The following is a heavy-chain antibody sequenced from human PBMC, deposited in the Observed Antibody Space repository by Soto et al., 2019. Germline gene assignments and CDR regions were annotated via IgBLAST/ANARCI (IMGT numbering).Heavy chain of an antibody. Sequence: PSETLSLTCNVSDDSLSTYYWSWIRQPAGKGLEWIGRIYASGSTNYNPSPKGRVSMSVDTSKKQFSLKMISVTAADTAMYYCARSAIPRGGWFRPWGQGVLVTVSS. CDR3: ARSAIPRGGWFRP. CDR1: DDSLSTYY. D-gene: IGHD2-21*01. CDR2: IYASGST. J-gene: IGHJ5*02. V-gene: IGHV4-4*07.